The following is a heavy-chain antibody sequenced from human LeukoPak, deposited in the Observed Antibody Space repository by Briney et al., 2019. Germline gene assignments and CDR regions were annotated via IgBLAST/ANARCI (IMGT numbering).Heavy chain of an antibody. D-gene: IGHD2-15*01. CDR1: GYTFTGYY. CDR3: AREYCSGGICYAYFDY. J-gene: IGHJ4*02. V-gene: IGHV1-2*06. Sequence: GASVKVPCKASGYTFTGYYMHWVRQAPGQGLEWMGRINPNSGDTTYAQKFQGRVTMTRDTSISTAYMALSSLRSDDTAVYYCAREYCSGGICYAYFDYWGQGTLVTVSS. CDR2: INPNSGDT.